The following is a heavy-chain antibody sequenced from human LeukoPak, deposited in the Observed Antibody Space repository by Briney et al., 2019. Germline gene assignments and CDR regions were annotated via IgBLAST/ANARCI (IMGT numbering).Heavy chain of an antibody. CDR1: GFTFSSYG. Sequence: GGSLRLSCAASGFTFSSYGMHWVRQAPGKGLEWVAVIWYDGSNKYYADSVKGRFTISRDNAKNSLYLQMNSLRAEDTAVYYCARAAGNYRPFDYWGQGTLVTVSS. CDR2: IWYDGSNK. V-gene: IGHV3-33*01. D-gene: IGHD1-7*01. CDR3: ARAAGNYRPFDY. J-gene: IGHJ4*02.